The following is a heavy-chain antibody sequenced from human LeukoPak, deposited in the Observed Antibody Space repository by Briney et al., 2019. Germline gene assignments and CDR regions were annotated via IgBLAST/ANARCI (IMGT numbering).Heavy chain of an antibody. Sequence: PSETLSLTCTVSGGSISSYYWSWIRQPPGKGLEWIGYIYYSGSTNYNPSLKSRVTISVDTSKNQFPLKLSSVTAADTAVYYCARDPGSGSEDWFDPWGQGTLVTVSS. V-gene: IGHV4-59*01. CDR1: GGSISSYY. J-gene: IGHJ5*02. CDR3: ARDPGSGSEDWFDP. D-gene: IGHD3-22*01. CDR2: IYYSGST.